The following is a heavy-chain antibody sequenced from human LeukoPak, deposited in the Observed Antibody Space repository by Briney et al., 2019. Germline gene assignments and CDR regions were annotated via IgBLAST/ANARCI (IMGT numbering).Heavy chain of an antibody. Sequence: SETLSLTCTVSGGSISSSSFYWGWIRQPPGKGLEWIGSIYYSGSTYYNPSLKSRVTISVDTSKNQFSLKLSSVTVADTAVYYCARNRYYYGSGNYGVPNWFDPWGQGTLVTVSS. D-gene: IGHD3-10*01. CDR1: GGSISSSSFY. V-gene: IGHV4-39*01. CDR2: IYYSGST. CDR3: ARNRYYYGSGNYGVPNWFDP. J-gene: IGHJ5*02.